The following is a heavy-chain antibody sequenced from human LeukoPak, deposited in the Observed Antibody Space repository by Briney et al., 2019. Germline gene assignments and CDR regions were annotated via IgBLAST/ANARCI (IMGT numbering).Heavy chain of an antibody. CDR1: GGTFSSYA. CDR2: IIPIFGTA. J-gene: IGHJ3*02. Sequence: SVKVSCKASGGTFSSYAISWVRQAPGQGLEWMGGIIPIFGTANYAQKFQGRVTITAGKSTSTAYMELSSLRSEDTAVYYCAREGGGARVKTGVTGHIQTDAFDIWGQGTMVTVSS. V-gene: IGHV1-69*06. D-gene: IGHD7-27*01. CDR3: AREGGGARVKTGVTGHIQTDAFDI.